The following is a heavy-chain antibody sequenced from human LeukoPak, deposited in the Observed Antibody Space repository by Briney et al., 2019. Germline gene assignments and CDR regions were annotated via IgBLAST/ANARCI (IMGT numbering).Heavy chain of an antibody. D-gene: IGHD5-12*01. CDR1: GGSISSGSYY. V-gene: IGHV4-61*02. Sequence: SETLSLTCTVSGGSISSGSYYWSWIRQPAGKGLEWIGRIYTSGSTNYNPSLKSRVTISVDTSKNQFSLKLSSVTAADTAVYYCARQYSGYDEAFDIWGQGTMVTVSS. J-gene: IGHJ3*02. CDR3: ARQYSGYDEAFDI. CDR2: IYTSGST.